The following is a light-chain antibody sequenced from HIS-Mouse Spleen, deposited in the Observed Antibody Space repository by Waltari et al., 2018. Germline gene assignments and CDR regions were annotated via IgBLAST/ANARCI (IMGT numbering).Light chain of an antibody. CDR3: CSYAGSYTYV. Sequence: QSALTQPRSVSGSPGQSVTISCTGTSSYVGGYNYVSWYQQHTGKAPKLMIYDVRKRPSGVPDRFSGSKSGNTASLTISGLQAEDEADYYCCSYAGSYTYVFGTGTKVTVL. CDR2: DVR. J-gene: IGLJ1*01. V-gene: IGLV2-11*01. CDR1: SSYVGGYNY.